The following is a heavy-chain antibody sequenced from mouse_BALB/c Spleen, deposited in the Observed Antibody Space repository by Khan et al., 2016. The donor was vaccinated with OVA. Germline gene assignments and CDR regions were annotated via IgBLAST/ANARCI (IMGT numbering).Heavy chain of an antibody. V-gene: IGHV9-3-1*01. Sequence: QIQLVQSGPELKKPGETVKISCKASGYTFTTYGMNWVQQAPGKGLKWMGWINTYTGEPTYVDDFKGRFAFSLETSASTAYLQINSLKNEDTATYFCARMGYAGTMDYWGQGTSVTVSS. D-gene: IGHD2-2*01. CDR1: GYTFTTYG. J-gene: IGHJ4*01. CDR3: ARMGYAGTMDY. CDR2: INTYTGEP.